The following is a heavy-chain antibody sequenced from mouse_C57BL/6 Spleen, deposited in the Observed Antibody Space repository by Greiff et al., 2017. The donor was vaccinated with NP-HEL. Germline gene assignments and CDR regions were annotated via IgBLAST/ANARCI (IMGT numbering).Heavy chain of an antibody. D-gene: IGHD2-4*01. CDR1: GYTFTSYW. J-gene: IGHJ2*01. CDR2: IDPSDSYT. V-gene: IGHV1-69*01. Sequence: VQLQQPGAELVMPGASVKLSCKASGYTFTSYWMHWVKQRPGQGLEWIGEIDPSDSYTNYNQKFKGKSTLTVDKSSSTAYMQLSSLTSEDSAVYYCAREGGYDYDVVYYFDYWGQGTTLTVSS. CDR3: AREGGYDYDVVYYFDY.